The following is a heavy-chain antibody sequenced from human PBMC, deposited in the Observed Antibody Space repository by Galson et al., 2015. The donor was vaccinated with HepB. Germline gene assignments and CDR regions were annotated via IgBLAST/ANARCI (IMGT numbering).Heavy chain of an antibody. CDR2: INNSGGRT. V-gene: IGHV3-23*01. Sequence: SLRLSCAASGFTFSNYAMSWVRQAPGKGLEWVSAINNSGGRTYYTESVKGRFTISRDNSNNTLYLQMNGLRVEDTAVYYCARDGYDDFWSGEPTPYNWFDPWGQGTLVTVSS. CDR1: GFTFSNYA. J-gene: IGHJ5*02. CDR3: ARDGYDDFWSGEPTPYNWFDP. D-gene: IGHD3-3*01.